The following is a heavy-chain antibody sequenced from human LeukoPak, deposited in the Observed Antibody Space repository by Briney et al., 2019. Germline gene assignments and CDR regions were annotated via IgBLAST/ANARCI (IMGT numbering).Heavy chain of an antibody. CDR1: GGSLRSYY. CDR3: ASETYYYDSSGYYRIDAFDI. D-gene: IGHD3-22*01. J-gene: IGHJ3*02. CDR2: IYYSGST. Sequence: SETLSLTCTVSGGSLRSYYWSWIRQPPGTALEWIGYIYYSGSTNYNPSLKSRVTISVDTSKNQFSLKLSSVTAADTAVYYCASETYYYDSSGYYRIDAFDIWGQGTMVTVSS. V-gene: IGHV4-59*01.